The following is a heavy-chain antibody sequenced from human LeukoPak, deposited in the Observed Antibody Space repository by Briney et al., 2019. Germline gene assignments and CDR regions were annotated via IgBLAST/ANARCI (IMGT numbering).Heavy chain of an antibody. Sequence: GGSLRLSCAASGFTFSSYSMNWVRQAPGKGLEWVSSISSSSSYIYYADSVKGRFTISRDNAKNSLYLQMNSLRAEDTAVYYCAKDKITMIPEDAFDIWGQGTMVTVSS. CDR2: ISSSSSYI. CDR1: GFTFSSYS. D-gene: IGHD3-22*01. CDR3: AKDKITMIPEDAFDI. V-gene: IGHV3-21*04. J-gene: IGHJ3*02.